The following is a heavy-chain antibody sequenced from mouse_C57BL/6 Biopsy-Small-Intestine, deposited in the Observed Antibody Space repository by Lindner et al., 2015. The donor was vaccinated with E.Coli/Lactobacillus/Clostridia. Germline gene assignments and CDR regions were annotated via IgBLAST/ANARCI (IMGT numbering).Heavy chain of an antibody. J-gene: IGHJ2*01. Sequence: VQLQESGAELVRPGASVKLSCTASGFNIKDDYMHWVKQRPEQGLEWIGWIDPENGDTEYASKFQGKATITADTSSNTAYLQLSSLTSEDTAVYYCTQGIYSEGEWGQGTTLTVSS. CDR3: TQGIYSEGE. CDR1: GFNIKDDY. V-gene: IGHV14-4*01. D-gene: IGHD1-1*01. CDR2: IDPENGDT.